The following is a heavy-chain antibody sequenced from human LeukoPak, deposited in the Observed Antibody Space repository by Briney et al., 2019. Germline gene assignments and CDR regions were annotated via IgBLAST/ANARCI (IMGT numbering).Heavy chain of an antibody. V-gene: IGHV3-48*01. CDR1: GFTFSNYG. J-gene: IGHJ3*02. CDR3: ARGESSGSSRAFDI. CDR2: ISSTSYTR. D-gene: IGHD3-22*01. Sequence: GGSLRLSCAASGFTFSNYGMNWVRQAPGKGLEWLSYISSTSYTRYYADSVKGRFTISRDNAKNSLYLQVNSLRAEDTAVYYCARGESSGSSRAFDIWGQGTMATVSS.